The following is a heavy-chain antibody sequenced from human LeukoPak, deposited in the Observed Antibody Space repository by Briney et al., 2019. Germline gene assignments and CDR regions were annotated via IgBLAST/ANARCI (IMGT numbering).Heavy chain of an antibody. V-gene: IGHV3-23*01. D-gene: IGHD1-26*01. CDR1: GFSFSNYG. Sequence: GGSLRLSCAASGFSFSNYGMNWVRQAPGKGLEWVSGISRSGDTTYYAASVKGRFTISRDNAKNSLYLQMNSLRAEDTAVYYCATKGSYGWGQGTLVTVSS. CDR2: ISRSGDTT. J-gene: IGHJ4*02. CDR3: ATKGSYG.